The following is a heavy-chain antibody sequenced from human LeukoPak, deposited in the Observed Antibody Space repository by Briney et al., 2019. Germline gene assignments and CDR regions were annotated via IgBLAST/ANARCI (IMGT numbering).Heavy chain of an antibody. J-gene: IGHJ4*02. V-gene: IGHV1-2*02. D-gene: IGHD2-2*01. Sequence: ASVKVSCKASGYTFTGYYMHWVRQAPGQGLEWMGWINPNSGGTNYAQKFQGRVTMTRDTSISTAYMELSRLRSDDTAMYYCASLGYCSSTSCSRTFDYWGQGTLVTVSS. CDR2: INPNSGGT. CDR1: GYTFTGYY. CDR3: ASLGYCSSTSCSRTFDY.